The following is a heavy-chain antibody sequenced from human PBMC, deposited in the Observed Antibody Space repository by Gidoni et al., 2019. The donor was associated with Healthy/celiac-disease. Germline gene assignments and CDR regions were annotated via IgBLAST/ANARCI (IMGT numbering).Heavy chain of an antibody. D-gene: IGHD3-3*01. CDR2: IRGSGVST. CDR1: GFTFSSYA. Sequence: EVQLLESGGGLVQPGGSLRLSCAASGFTFSSYAMSWVRQAPGKGLEWVSAIRGSGVSTYYAESVKGRFTISRDNSKNTLYLQMNSLRAEDTAVYYCAKEAINGVRGTPLMDVWGQGTTVTVSS. J-gene: IGHJ6*02. V-gene: IGHV3-23*01. CDR3: AKEAINGVRGTPLMDV.